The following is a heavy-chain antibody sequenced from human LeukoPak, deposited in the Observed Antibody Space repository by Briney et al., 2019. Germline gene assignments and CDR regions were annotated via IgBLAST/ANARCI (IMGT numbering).Heavy chain of an antibody. Sequence: GGSLRLSCAASGFTVSSNYMSWVRQAPGKGLEWVSVILSGGSTYYADSVKGRFTISRHNSKNTLYLQMNSLRAEDTAVYYCATTNSGYYYDFDYWGQGTLVTVSS. V-gene: IGHV3-53*04. J-gene: IGHJ4*02. CDR2: ILSGGST. CDR1: GFTVSSNY. D-gene: IGHD3-22*01. CDR3: ATTNSGYYYDFDY.